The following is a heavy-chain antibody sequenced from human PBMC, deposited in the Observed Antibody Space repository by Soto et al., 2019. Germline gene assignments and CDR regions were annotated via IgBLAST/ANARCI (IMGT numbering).Heavy chain of an antibody. V-gene: IGHV4-34*01. Sequence: QVQLQQSGAGLLKPSETLSLTCDVYGGSFSGYIWTWIRQTPGKGLQWIGQINHSGSANYNPSLRSRVTMSVHTSNSLFSLELSSVTAADPAAYYGAGGLMTGSQYAGGWYAFDSWGQGTQVTVSS. CDR1: GGSFSGYI. D-gene: IGHD6-19*01. CDR2: INHSGSA. CDR3: AGGLMTGSQYAGGWYAFDS. J-gene: IGHJ4*02.